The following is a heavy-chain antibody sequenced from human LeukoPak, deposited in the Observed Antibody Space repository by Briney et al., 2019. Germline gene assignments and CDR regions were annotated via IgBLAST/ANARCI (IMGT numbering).Heavy chain of an antibody. Sequence: ASVKVSCKASGYIFTGYYMHWVRQAPGQGLEWMGWINPNSGGTNYAQKFQGRVTMTRDTSISTAYMELRRLRSDDTAVYYCASGYSYGWYYFDYWGQGTLVTVSS. CDR3: ASGYSYGWYYFDY. D-gene: IGHD5-18*01. J-gene: IGHJ4*02. V-gene: IGHV1-2*02. CDR1: GYIFTGYY. CDR2: INPNSGGT.